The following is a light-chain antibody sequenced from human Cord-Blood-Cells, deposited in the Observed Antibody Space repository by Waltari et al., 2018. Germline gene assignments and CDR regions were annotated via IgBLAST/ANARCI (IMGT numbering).Light chain of an antibody. CDR3: CSYAGSSTWV. CDR1: SRDVGSYNL. CDR2: EGS. J-gene: IGLJ3*02. Sequence: QSALTQPASVSGSPGQSITISCTGTSRDVGSYNLVSWYQQDPGKAPNLMIYEGSKRPSGVSNRFSGSTSGNTASLTISGLQAEDEADYYCCSYAGSSTWVFGGGTKLTVL. V-gene: IGLV2-23*01.